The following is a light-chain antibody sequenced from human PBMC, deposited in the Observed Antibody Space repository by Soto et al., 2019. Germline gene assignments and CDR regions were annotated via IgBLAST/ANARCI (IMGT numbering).Light chain of an antibody. J-gene: IGLJ1*01. V-gene: IGLV7-46*01. Sequence: QAVVTQEPSLTVSPGGTITLTCGSSTGAVASGHDPYWYGQKPGHAPRTLINDTINRHSCTPARFSGSLLGGKASLTRPGAKREDDTEYYCLIAYSGARPDVFGTGTKVTVL. CDR3: LIAYSGARPDV. CDR2: DTI. CDR1: TGAVASGHD.